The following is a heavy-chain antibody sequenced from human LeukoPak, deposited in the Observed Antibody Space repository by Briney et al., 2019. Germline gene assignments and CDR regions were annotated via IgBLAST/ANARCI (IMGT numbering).Heavy chain of an antibody. V-gene: IGHV4-59*01. CDR1: GGSISSYY. Sequence: KPSETLSLTCTVSGGSISSYYWSWIRQPPGKGLEWIGYIYYSGSTNYNPSLKSRVTISVDTSKNQFSLKLSSVTAADTAVYYCARTYCSSTSCYRGDAFDIWGQGTMVTVSS. CDR3: ARTYCSSTSCYRGDAFDI. D-gene: IGHD2-2*02. J-gene: IGHJ3*02. CDR2: IYYSGST.